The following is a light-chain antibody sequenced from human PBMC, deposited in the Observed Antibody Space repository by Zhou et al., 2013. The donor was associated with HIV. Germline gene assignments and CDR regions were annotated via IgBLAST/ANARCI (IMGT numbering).Light chain of an antibody. CDR3: QQSYTTPHT. J-gene: IGKJ2*01. V-gene: IGKV1-13*02. Sequence: IPMTQSPSTLSASVGDRVTITCRASQGISTALAWYQQKPGKAPKLLIYDASSLQSGVPSRFSGSGSGADFTLTITSLQSEDFATYFCQQSYTTPHTFGQGTNLDI. CDR2: DAS. CDR1: QGISTA.